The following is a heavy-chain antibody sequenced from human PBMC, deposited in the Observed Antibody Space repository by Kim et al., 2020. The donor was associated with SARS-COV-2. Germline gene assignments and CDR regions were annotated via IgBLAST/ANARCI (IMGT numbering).Heavy chain of an antibody. CDR1: GGSISSGGYY. V-gene: IGHV4-31*03. J-gene: IGHJ6*02. CDR3: ARDPRYCSSTSCPTTYGMDV. CDR2: IYYSGST. Sequence: SETLSLTCTVSGGSISSGGYYWSWIRQHPGKGLEWIGYIYYSGSTYYNPSLKSRVTISVDTSKNQFSLKLSSVTAADTAVYYCARDPRYCSSTSCPTTYGMDVWGQGTTVTVSS. D-gene: IGHD2-2*01.